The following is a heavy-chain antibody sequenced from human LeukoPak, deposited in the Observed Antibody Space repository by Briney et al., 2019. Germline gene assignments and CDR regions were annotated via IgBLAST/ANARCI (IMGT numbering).Heavy chain of an antibody. CDR2: IYYSGST. Sequence: SETLSLTCTVSGGFISSYYWGWIRQPPGKGLEWIGYIYYSGSTNYNPSLKSRVTISVDTSKNHFSLKLSSVTAADTAVYYCARAWYYYGMDVWGQGTTVTVSS. V-gene: IGHV4-59*01. CDR1: GGFISSYY. CDR3: ARAWYYYGMDV. J-gene: IGHJ6*02.